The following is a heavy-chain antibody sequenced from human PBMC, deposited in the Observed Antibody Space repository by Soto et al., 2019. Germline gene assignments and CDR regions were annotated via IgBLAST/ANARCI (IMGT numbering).Heavy chain of an antibody. D-gene: IGHD2-21*02. CDR1: GGSISSYF. CDR2: IYTSGST. CDR3: ARESTVVTLRTFDI. Sequence: QVHMQESGPGLVTPSETLALTCAVSGGSISSYFCSWIRQPAGKGLEWIGRIYTSGSTNYNPSLKRRVTLSVDTSKNQFSLKLSSVTAADTDVYYCARESTVVTLRTFDIWGQGTMVTVSS. V-gene: IGHV4-4*07. J-gene: IGHJ3*02.